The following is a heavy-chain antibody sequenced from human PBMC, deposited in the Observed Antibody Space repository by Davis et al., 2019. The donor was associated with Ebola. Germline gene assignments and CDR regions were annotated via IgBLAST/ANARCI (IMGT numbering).Heavy chain of an antibody. V-gene: IGHV1-69*10. J-gene: IGHJ4*02. CDR3: ATLPRRTYPVDT. CDR1: GGTFSNDA. Sequence: SVKVSCKSSGGTFSNDAITWVRQAPGQGLEWMGGLIPILGTRNYAQKFQGRVTVTADTSTNTAYMELSSLTSEDTAVYYCATLPRRTYPVDTWGQGTLVIVSS. CDR2: LIPILGTR. D-gene: IGHD1-14*01.